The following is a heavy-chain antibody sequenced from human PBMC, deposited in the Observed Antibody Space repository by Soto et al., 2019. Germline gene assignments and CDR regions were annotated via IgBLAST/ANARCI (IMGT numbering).Heavy chain of an antibody. Sequence: ASVKVSCKASGYTFTNYGISWVRQAPGQGLEWMGWISAYNGNTKYAQKFQGRVTMTTDTSTSTAYMKLRSLRSDDTAVYYCARGVGSGSYYNQYNWFDPWGQGTLVTVSS. D-gene: IGHD3-10*01. J-gene: IGHJ5*02. CDR3: ARGVGSGSYYNQYNWFDP. CDR1: GYTFTNYG. CDR2: ISAYNGNT. V-gene: IGHV1-18*01.